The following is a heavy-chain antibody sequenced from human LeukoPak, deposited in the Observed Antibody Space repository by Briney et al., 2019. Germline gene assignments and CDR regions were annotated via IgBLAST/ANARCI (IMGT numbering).Heavy chain of an antibody. V-gene: IGHV3-30-3*01. D-gene: IGHD3-22*01. CDR2: VSSDGSNK. CDR1: GFTFSSYA. Sequence: GGSLRLSCAASGFTFSSYAMHWVRQAPGKGLEWVAVVSSDGSNKYYADSVKGRFTISRDNSKNTLYMQMNSLRAEDTAVYYCAKDFYDNSGSRYDYWGQGTLVTVSS. J-gene: IGHJ4*02. CDR3: AKDFYDNSGSRYDY.